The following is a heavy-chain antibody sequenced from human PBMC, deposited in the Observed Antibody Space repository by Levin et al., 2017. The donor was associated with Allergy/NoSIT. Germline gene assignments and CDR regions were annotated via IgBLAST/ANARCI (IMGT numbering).Heavy chain of an antibody. CDR2: IYYSGST. J-gene: IGHJ3*02. V-gene: IGHV4-31*03. CDR3: ARVDRFLEWPHAFDI. D-gene: IGHD3-3*01. CDR1: GGSISSGGYY. Sequence: QTLSLTCTVSGGSISSGGYYWSWIRQHPGKGLEWIGYIYYSGSTYYNPSLKSRVTISVDTSKNQFSLKLSSVTAADTAVYYCARVDRFLEWPHAFDIWGQGTMVTVSS.